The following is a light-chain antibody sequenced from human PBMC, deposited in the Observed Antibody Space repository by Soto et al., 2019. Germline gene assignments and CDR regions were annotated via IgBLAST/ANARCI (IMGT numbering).Light chain of an antibody. J-gene: IGLJ1*01. CDR3: SSYSSTTLL. CDR2: EVS. V-gene: IGLV2-14*01. Sequence: QSVLTQPASVSGSPGQSITISCTGTSSDVGGHDYVSWYQQHPGKAPKLIIFEVSYRPSGISNRFSGSKSGNTASLTISGLQAEDEADYYCSSYSSTTLLFGAGTK. CDR1: SSDVGGHDY.